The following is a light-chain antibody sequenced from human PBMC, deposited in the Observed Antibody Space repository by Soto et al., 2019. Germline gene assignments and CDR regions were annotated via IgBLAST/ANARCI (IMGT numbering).Light chain of an antibody. CDR3: QQSHSTPLT. CDR2: GAS. CDR1: LRISKY. J-gene: IGKJ4*01. Sequence: DIKLTQSPSSLSASVGDSVTITCRASLRISKYLNWYQQKPGKAPKLLIYGASTSQSGVPSRFSGSGSGTDFTLTITNLQPEDSATYFCQQSHSTPLTFGGGTKLEI. V-gene: IGKV1-39*01.